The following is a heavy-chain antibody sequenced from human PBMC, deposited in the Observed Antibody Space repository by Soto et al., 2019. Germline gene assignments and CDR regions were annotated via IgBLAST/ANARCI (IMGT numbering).Heavy chain of an antibody. CDR1: GFTFSSYA. D-gene: IGHD1-26*01. CDR3: AKDMGWGWDAFDI. CDR2: ISGSGGST. Sequence: EVQLLESGGGLVQPGGSLRLSCAASGFTFSSYAMSWVRQAPGKGLEWVSAISGSGGSTYYADSVKGRFTISRDNSKNTLDLQMNSLRAEDTAVYYCAKDMGWGWDAFDIWGQGTMVTVSS. J-gene: IGHJ3*02. V-gene: IGHV3-23*01.